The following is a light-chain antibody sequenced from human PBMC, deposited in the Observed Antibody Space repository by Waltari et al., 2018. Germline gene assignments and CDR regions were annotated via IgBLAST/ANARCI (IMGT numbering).Light chain of an antibody. CDR2: ASS. V-gene: IGKV1-8*01. J-gene: IGKJ1*01. CDR3: QQYHTYPWT. CDR1: QGVSTY. Sequence: AIRMTQSPASLSASTGDRVTISCRASQGVSTYLAWYQQKPGKAPSLLIYASSTLESGVPSKFSGSGIGTDFTLTISCLQSEDFATYYCQQYHTYPWTFGQGTKVEI.